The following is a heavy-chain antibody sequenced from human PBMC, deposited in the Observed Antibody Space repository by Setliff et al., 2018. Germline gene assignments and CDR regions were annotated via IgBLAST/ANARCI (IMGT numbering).Heavy chain of an antibody. V-gene: IGHV4-34*01. J-gene: IGHJ5*02. CDR1: GGSFSGYY. CDR3: AREGYSSLIGWFDP. D-gene: IGHD6-13*01. CDR2: INHSGST. Sequence: PSETLSLTCAVYGGSFSGYYWSWIRQPPGKGLEWIGEINHSGSTNYNPSLKSRVTISVDTSKNQFSLKLSSVTAADTAAYYCAREGYSSLIGWFDPWGQGTLVTVSS.